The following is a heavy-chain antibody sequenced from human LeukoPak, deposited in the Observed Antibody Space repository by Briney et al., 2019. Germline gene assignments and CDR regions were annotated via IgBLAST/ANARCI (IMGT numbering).Heavy chain of an antibody. CDR2: INHSGST. CDR3: ARTTSSGWLPLDY. J-gene: IGHJ4*02. Sequence: SETLSLTCTVSGGSISSYYWSWIRQPPGKGLEWIGEINHSGSTNYNPSLKSRVTISVDTSKNQFSLKLSSVTAADTAVYYCARTTSSGWLPLDYWGQGTLVTVSS. V-gene: IGHV4-34*01. CDR1: GGSISSYY. D-gene: IGHD6-19*01.